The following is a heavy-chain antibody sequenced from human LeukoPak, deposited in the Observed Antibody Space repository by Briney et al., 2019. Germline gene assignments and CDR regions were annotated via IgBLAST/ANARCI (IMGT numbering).Heavy chain of an antibody. Sequence: ASVKVSCRLSGDTLSKLSMHWVRQAPGKGLEWMGGFDPENADYINAQRFQGRVTMTEDTSTETAYMELSSLRSEDTAVYYCATGPLAAAAIFEYWGQGILVTVSS. CDR1: GDTLSKLS. D-gene: IGHD6-25*01. CDR3: ATGPLAAAAIFEY. CDR2: FDPENADY. J-gene: IGHJ4*02. V-gene: IGHV1-24*01.